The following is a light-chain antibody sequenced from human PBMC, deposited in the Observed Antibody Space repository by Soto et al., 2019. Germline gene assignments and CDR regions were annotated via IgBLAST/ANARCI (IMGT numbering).Light chain of an antibody. J-gene: IGLJ1*01. V-gene: IGLV2-14*01. CDR2: AVT. CDR3: SSYTTSSTYV. Sequence: QSVLTQPASVSGSPGQSITISCTGTRSDVGGYNYVSWYQQHPGKGPKLLIYAVTNRPSGVSDRFSASKSGDTASLTISGLQPEDEADYYCSSYTTSSTYVFGTGTKLTVL. CDR1: RSDVGGYNY.